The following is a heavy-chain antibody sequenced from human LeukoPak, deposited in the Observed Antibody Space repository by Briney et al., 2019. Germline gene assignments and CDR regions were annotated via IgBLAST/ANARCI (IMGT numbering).Heavy chain of an antibody. D-gene: IGHD3-22*01. CDR2: INSDGSTT. J-gene: IGHJ4*02. CDR1: GFTLSRFW. CDR3: ARKDYDSSGYFNLDY. V-gene: IGHV3-74*01. Sequence: GGSLRLSCAASGFTLSRFWMHWVRQAPGKGLEWVSRINSDGSTTSYADSVKGRFTISRDNAKNTLYLQMNSLGAEDTAMYYCARKDYDSSGYFNLDYWGQGTLVTVSS.